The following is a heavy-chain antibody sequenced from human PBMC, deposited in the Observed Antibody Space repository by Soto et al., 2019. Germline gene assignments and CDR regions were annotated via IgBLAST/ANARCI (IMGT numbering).Heavy chain of an antibody. D-gene: IGHD1-26*01. CDR2: IIPIFGTA. J-gene: IGHJ4*02. Sequence: AVKVSCKASGGTFSSYAISWVRQAPGQGLEWMGGIIPIFGTANYAQKFQGRVTITADKSTSTAYMELSSLRSEDTAVYYCASLGYSGSYNDYWGQGTLVTVSS. CDR3: ASLGYSGSYNDY. CDR1: GGTFSSYA. V-gene: IGHV1-69*06.